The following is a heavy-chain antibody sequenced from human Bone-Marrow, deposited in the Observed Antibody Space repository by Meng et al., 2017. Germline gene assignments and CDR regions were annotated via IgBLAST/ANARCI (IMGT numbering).Heavy chain of an antibody. CDR2: INPSGGST. CDR1: GYTFTSYY. J-gene: IGHJ3*02. CDR3: ARVNPYDSSGYERWSDAFDI. Sequence: ASVKVSCKASGYTFTSYYMHWVRQAPGQGLEWMGIINPSGGSTSYAQKFQGRVTMTRDTSTSTVYMELSSLRSEDTAVYYCARVNPYDSSGYERWSDAFDIWGQGTMVTVSS. V-gene: IGHV1-46*01. D-gene: IGHD3-22*01.